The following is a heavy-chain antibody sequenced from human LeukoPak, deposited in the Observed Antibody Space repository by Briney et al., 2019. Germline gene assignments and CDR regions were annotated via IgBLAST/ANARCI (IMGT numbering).Heavy chain of an antibody. CDR2: ISAYNGYT. CDR3: ARVVGGAYYYYYYMDV. J-gene: IGHJ6*03. D-gene: IGHD3-16*01. Sequence: GASVKVSCKASGYTFTSYGISWVRQAPGQGLEWMGWISAYNGYTNYAQKLQGRVTMTTDTSTSTAYMELRSLRSDDTAVYYCARVVGGAYYYYYYMDVWGKGTTVTVSS. CDR1: GYTFTSYG. V-gene: IGHV1-18*01.